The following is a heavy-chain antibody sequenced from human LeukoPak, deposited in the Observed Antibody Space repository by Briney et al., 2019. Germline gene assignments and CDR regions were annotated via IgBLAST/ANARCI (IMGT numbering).Heavy chain of an antibody. CDR3: ASSGYYYDSSIDY. CDR1: GGSISSSSYY. J-gene: IGHJ4*02. Sequence: PSETLSLTCTVSGGSISSSSYYWGWIRQPPGRGLEWIGSIYYSGSTYYNPSLKSRVTISVDTSKNQFSLKLSSVTAADTAVYYCASSGYYYDSSIDYWGQGTLVTVSS. D-gene: IGHD3-22*01. V-gene: IGHV4-39*07. CDR2: IYYSGST.